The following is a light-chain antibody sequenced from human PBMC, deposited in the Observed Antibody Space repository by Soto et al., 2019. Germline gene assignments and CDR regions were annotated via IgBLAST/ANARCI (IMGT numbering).Light chain of an antibody. J-gene: IGKJ4*01. V-gene: IGKV3-15*01. CDR1: QSVGSD. CDR3: QQYNNWPLT. CDR2: GAS. Sequence: IVMTQSPATLSVSPGERATLSCRASQSVGSDLAWYQQKPGQAPRLPIYGASTRATGLPARFSGSGSGTEFTLTISSLQSEDFAVYYCQQYNNWPLTFGGGTKVEIK.